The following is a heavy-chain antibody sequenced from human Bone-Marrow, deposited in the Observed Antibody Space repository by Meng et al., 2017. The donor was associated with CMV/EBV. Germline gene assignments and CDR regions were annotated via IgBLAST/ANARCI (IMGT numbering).Heavy chain of an antibody. J-gene: IGHJ4*02. CDR1: GFTFSSAR. CDR3: TADPQGDSPYFDY. CDR2: IQSGGAT. D-gene: IGHD2-21*02. V-gene: IGHV3-15*01. Sequence: SCAASGFTFSSARMSWVRQTPGRGLEWVGRIQSGGATDYAASVNGRFIVSRDDSKNTVYLQMNTLRTEDTAVYYCTADPQGDSPYFDYWGQGTLVTVSS.